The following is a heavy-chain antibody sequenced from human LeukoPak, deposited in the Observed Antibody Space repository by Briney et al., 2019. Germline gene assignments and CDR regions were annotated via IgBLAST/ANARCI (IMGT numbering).Heavy chain of an antibody. V-gene: IGHV3-7*01. J-gene: IGHJ4*02. D-gene: IGHD3-10*01. CDR3: AGDMVRGFSPFDY. Sequence: GGSLRLSCAASGFTFSSYWMSWVRQAPGKGLEWVANIKQDGSEKYYVDSVKGRFTISRDNAKNSLYLQMNSLRAEDTAVYYRAGDMVRGFSPFDYWGQGTLVTVSS. CDR1: GFTFSSYW. CDR2: IKQDGSEK.